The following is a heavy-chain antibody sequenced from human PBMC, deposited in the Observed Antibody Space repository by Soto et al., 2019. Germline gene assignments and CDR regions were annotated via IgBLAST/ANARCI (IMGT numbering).Heavy chain of an antibody. Sequence: QVQLVQSGAEVKKPGASVKVSCKASGYTFTHYGITWVRQAPGQGREWMGWINSFSGDTNYPQKLQGRLTMTTDTSTNTVYMELMNLRSDDTAVYYCARDLHSGGKYWYFDIWGRGTLVTVSS. CDR3: ARDLHSGGKYWYFDI. CDR2: INSFSGDT. J-gene: IGHJ2*01. V-gene: IGHV1-18*01. CDR1: GYTFTHYG. D-gene: IGHD2-15*01.